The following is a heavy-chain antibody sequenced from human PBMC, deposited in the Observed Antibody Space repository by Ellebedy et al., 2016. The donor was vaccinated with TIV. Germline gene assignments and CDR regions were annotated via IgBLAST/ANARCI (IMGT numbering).Heavy chain of an antibody. CDR2: ISSSGSTI. D-gene: IGHD6-25*01. J-gene: IGHJ4*02. Sequence: GESLKISXAASGFTFSDYYMSWIRQAPGKGLEWVSYISSSGSTIYYADSVKGRFTISRDNSKNTLYLQMNSLRAEDTAVYYCAKDSGPGAAHYFDYWGQGTLVTVSS. CDR3: AKDSGPGAAHYFDY. V-gene: IGHV3-11*04. CDR1: GFTFSDYY.